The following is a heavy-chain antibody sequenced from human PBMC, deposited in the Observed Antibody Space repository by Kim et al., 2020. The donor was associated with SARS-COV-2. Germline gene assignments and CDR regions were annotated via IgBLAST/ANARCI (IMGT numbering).Heavy chain of an antibody. Sequence: SETLSLTCTVSGGSISSYYWSWIRQPPGKGLEWIGYIYYSGSTNYNPSLKSRVTISVDTSKNQFSLKLSSVTAADTAVYYCARDPGAGYSSSWFDYWGQGTLVTASS. CDR3: ARDPGAGYSSSWFDY. CDR1: GGSISSYY. D-gene: IGHD6-13*01. V-gene: IGHV4-59*13. J-gene: IGHJ4*02. CDR2: IYYSGST.